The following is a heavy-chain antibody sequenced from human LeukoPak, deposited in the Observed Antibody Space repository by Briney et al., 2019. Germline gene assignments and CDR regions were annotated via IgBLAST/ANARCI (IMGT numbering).Heavy chain of an antibody. CDR3: ARALGYYDSSGYYLSIPFDY. CDR2: INPSGGST. V-gene: IGHV1-46*01. CDR1: GYTFTSYY. J-gene: IGHJ4*02. Sequence: GASVKVSCKASGYTFTSYYMHWVRQAPGQGLEWMGIINPSGGSTSYAQKFQGRVTMTRDTSTSTVYMELSSLRSEDTAVYYCARALGYYDSSGYYLSIPFDYWGQGTLVTVSS. D-gene: IGHD3-22*01.